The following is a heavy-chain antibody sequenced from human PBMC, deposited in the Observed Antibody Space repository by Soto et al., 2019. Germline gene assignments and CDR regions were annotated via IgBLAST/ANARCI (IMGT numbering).Heavy chain of an antibody. CDR2: INAGNGHT. D-gene: IGHD3-10*01. CDR3: ARAGWFAEGFFDF. J-gene: IGHJ4*02. V-gene: IGHV1-3*01. Sequence: ASVKVSCKASGFTFVMYAIHWVRQAPGQGLEWMAWINAGNGHTTYSQKFQGRVTSTRDTSARTVYMELRSLRFEDTATYYCARAGWFAEGFFDFWGQGTPVTVSS. CDR1: GFTFVMYA.